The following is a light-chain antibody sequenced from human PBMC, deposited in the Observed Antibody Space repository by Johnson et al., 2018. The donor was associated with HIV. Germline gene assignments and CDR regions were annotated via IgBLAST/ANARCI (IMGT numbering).Light chain of an antibody. CDR1: NSNIGYNC. CDR3: GTWDSSLGAHYV. J-gene: IGLJ1*01. V-gene: IGLV1-51*02. Sequence: QSVLTQPPSVSAAPGQKVTISCSGSNSNIGYNCVSWYQQLPGTAPKLLIYEKNKRPSGIPDRFSASKSGTSATLDITGLQTGDEADYYCGTWDSSLGAHYVFGTGTKVTVL. CDR2: EKN.